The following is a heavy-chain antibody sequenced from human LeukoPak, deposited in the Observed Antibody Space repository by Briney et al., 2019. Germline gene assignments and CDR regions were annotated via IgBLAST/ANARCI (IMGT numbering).Heavy chain of an antibody. V-gene: IGHV4-34*01. CDR3: AIDTNYNDSSGSYYFDY. CDR2: INHSGST. D-gene: IGHD3-22*01. Sequence: ASETLSLTCAVYGGSFSGYYWSWIRQPPGKGLEWIGEINHSGSTNYNPSLKSRVTISVDTSKNQFSLKLSSVTAADTAVYYCAIDTNYNDSSGSYYFDYWGQGTLVTVSS. CDR1: GGSFSGYY. J-gene: IGHJ4*02.